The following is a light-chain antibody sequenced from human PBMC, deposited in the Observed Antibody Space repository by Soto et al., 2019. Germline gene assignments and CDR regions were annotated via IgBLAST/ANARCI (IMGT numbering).Light chain of an antibody. CDR1: QSSTSTY. CDR2: GAS. J-gene: IGKJ1*01. V-gene: IGKV3-20*01. CDR3: QQYSSSPWT. Sequence: EVVLTQSPVTLCLSPGERATLSCRASQSSTSTYLAWYQQKPGQAPRLLIYGASSRATGIPDRFSGDGSGTDFTLTINRLEPEDFAVYYCQQYSSSPWTFGQGTKVAI.